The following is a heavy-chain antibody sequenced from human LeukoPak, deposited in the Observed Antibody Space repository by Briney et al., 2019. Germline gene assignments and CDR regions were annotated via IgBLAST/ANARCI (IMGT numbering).Heavy chain of an antibody. D-gene: IGHD1-26*01. Sequence: GGSLRLSCAASGFTFSSYGMHWVRQAPGKGLEWVAVIWYDGSNKYYADSVKGRFTISRDNAKNSLYLQMNSLRDEDTAVYYCASSGSYRFDYWGQGTLVTVSS. CDR1: GFTFSSYG. V-gene: IGHV3-33*01. J-gene: IGHJ4*02. CDR3: ASSGSYRFDY. CDR2: IWYDGSNK.